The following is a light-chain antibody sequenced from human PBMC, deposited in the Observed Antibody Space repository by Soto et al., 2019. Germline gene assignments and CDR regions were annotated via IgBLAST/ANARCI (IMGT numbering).Light chain of an antibody. CDR1: SSDVGRYNY. CDR3: TSYTSSSTYV. Sequence: QSALTQPASVSGSPGQSITISCTGTSSDVGRYNYVSWYQQYPGKAPYLMIYEVRNRPSGVSDRFSGSKSGNTASLTISGLQAEDGADYYCTSYTSSSTYVFGTGTKLTVL. J-gene: IGLJ1*01. CDR2: EVR. V-gene: IGLV2-14*01.